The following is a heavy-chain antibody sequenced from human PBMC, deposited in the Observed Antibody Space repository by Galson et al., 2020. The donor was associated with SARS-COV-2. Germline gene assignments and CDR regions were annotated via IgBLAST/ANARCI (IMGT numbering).Heavy chain of an antibody. Sequence: KMSGPTLVKPTQTLTLTCTFSGFSLSISGVGVGWIRQPPGQALEWLALIYWDDDKRYRPSLKSRLTFTKDTSKNQVVLTMANMDPVDTGTYYCAHKPPGGPVADAFDVWGRGTMVTVSS. D-gene: IGHD3-10*01. J-gene: IGHJ3*01. CDR1: GFSLSISGVG. V-gene: IGHV2-5*02. CDR3: AHKPPGGPVADAFDV. CDR2: IYWDDDK.